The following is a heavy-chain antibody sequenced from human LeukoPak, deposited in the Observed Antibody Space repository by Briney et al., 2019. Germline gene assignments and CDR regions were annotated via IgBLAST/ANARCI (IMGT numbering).Heavy chain of an antibody. CDR3: ARSALYMVRGVSDY. D-gene: IGHD3-10*01. CDR1: GYTFTSYG. CDR2: ISAYNGNT. V-gene: IGHV1-18*01. Sequence: ASVKVSCKASGYTFTSYGISWVRQAPGQGLEWMGWISAYNGNTNYAQKLQGRVTMTTDTSTSTAYMELRSLSSDDTAVYYCARSALYMVRGVSDYWGQGTLVTVSS. J-gene: IGHJ4*02.